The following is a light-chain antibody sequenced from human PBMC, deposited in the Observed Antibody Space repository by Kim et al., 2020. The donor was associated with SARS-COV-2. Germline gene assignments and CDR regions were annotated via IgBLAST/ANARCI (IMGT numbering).Light chain of an antibody. CDR1: TSNIGTYH. CDR3: ATWDDSLGGVL. J-gene: IGLJ2*01. Sequence: GQRVTISCSGSTSNIGTYHISWYQQLPGTAPKLLIFSTNQRPPWVADRFSGSKSGTSASLAISGLQSEDEAHYYCATWDDSLGGVLFGGGTQLTVL. CDR2: STN. V-gene: IGLV1-47*01.